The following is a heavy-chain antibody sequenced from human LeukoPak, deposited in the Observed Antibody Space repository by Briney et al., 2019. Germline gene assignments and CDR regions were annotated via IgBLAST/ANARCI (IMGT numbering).Heavy chain of an antibody. CDR1: GFTFSSYA. CDR2: ISDSGGST. Sequence: GGSLRLSCAASGFTFSSYAMSWVRQAPGKGLEWVSGISDSGGSTYYADSVKGRFTISRDNSKNTLYLQLNSLRAEDTAVYYCAKERSSGWPVGIDYWGQGTLVTVSS. CDR3: AKERSSGWPVGIDY. D-gene: IGHD6-19*01. V-gene: IGHV3-23*01. J-gene: IGHJ4*02.